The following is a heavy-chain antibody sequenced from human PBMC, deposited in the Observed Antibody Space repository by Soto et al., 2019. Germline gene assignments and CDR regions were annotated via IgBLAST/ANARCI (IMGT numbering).Heavy chain of an antibody. CDR1: GYTFTGYY. D-gene: IGHD6-13*01. J-gene: IGHJ6*02. Sequence: ASVKVSCKASGYTFTGYYMHWVRQALGQGLEWMGWINPNSGGTNYAQKFQGWVTMTRDTSISTAYMELSRLRSDDTAVYYCARVRSSSSYFSLDVWRQGTTVTVSS. V-gene: IGHV1-2*04. CDR3: ARVRSSSSYFSLDV. CDR2: INPNSGGT.